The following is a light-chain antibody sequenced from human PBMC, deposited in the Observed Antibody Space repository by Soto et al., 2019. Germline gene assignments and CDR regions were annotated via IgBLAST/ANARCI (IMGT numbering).Light chain of an antibody. V-gene: IGLV1-40*01. CDR2: GNS. Sequence: QSVLTQPPSVSGAPGQRVTISCTGSSSNIGACYDVHWYQQLPGTAPKLLIYGNSNRPSGVPDRFSGSKSGTSASLAITGLQAEDEADYYCQSYDSSLGYVFGTGTRSPS. CDR1: SSNIGACYD. J-gene: IGLJ1*01. CDR3: QSYDSSLGYV.